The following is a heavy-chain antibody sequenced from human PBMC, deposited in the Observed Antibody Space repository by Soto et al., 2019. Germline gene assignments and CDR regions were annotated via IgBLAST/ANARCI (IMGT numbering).Heavy chain of an antibody. CDR1: GASFTGYY. J-gene: IGHJ4*02. Sequence: QVQLQQWGAGLLKPSETLSLTCAVSGASFTGYYWSWIRQPPGKGLEWIGEVKHWGGTNYSPSLRARVTIAEDTSKNQCSLQLNSVTGADTAVYYCARGQEGIVATHWDQGTLVTVSS. D-gene: IGHD5-12*01. CDR3: ARGQEGIVATH. CDR2: VKHWGGT. V-gene: IGHV4-34*01.